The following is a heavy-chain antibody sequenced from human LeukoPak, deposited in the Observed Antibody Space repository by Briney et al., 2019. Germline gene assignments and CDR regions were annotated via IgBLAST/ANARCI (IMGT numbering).Heavy chain of an antibody. D-gene: IGHD2-15*01. J-gene: IGHJ4*02. CDR2: IYYSGST. CDR3: APKRYCSGGSCWFIPI. CDR1: GGSISSSSYY. Sequence: SETLSLTCTVSGGSISSSSYYWGWIRQPPGKGLEWIGSIYYSGSTYYNPSLKSRVTISVDTSKNQFSLKLSSVTAADTAVYYCAPKRYCSGGSCWFIPIRGQGTLVTVSS. V-gene: IGHV4-39*07.